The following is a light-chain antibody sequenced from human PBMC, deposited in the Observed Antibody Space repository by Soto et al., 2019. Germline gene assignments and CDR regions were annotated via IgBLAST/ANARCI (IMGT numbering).Light chain of an antibody. J-gene: IGLJ3*02. CDR1: SSDVGSYNY. CDR2: DVS. Sequence: QSALTQPRSVSGSPGQSVTISCTGTSSDVGSYNYVSWYQQHPGKAPKLMIYDVSKRPSGVPDRFSGSKSGNTASLTISGLQAEDEADYYCCSYAGSYTGVFGGGTKLPVL. CDR3: CSYAGSYTGV. V-gene: IGLV2-11*01.